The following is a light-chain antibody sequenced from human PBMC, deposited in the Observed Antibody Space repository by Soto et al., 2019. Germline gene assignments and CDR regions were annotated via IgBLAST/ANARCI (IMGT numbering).Light chain of an antibody. CDR2: GAS. CDR1: HSVNSH. V-gene: IGKV3-15*01. Sequence: MLMTQSPATMSLSPGERVTLSCRTSHSVNSHVGWYQQTPGQAPRLLLYGASTMATGIPVRFSGSGFGTEFTLTISSLQYEDFAVYYCQQYKNWPLFGQGTRLEIK. CDR3: QQYKNWPL. J-gene: IGKJ5*01.